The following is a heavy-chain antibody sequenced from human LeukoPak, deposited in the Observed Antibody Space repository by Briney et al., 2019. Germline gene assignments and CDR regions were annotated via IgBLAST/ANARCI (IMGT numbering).Heavy chain of an antibody. D-gene: IGHD1-7*01. V-gene: IGHV4-39*07. CDR1: GGSISSSSYY. J-gene: IGHJ4*02. CDR2: IYYSGST. CDR3: ARVAVLTGTTGDY. Sequence: SETLSLTCTVSGGSISSSSYYWGWIRQPPGKGLEWIGSIYYSGSTYYNPSLKSRVTISVDTSKNLFSLKLSSVTAADTAVYYCARVAVLTGTTGDYWGQGTLVTASS.